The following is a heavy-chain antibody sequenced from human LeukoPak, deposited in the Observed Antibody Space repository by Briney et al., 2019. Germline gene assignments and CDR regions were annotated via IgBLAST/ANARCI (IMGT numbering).Heavy chain of an antibody. CDR1: GYTFTSYG. V-gene: IGHV1-18*01. D-gene: IGHD1-26*01. CDR3: ARGEPIFDY. CDR2: ISTYSGNT. J-gene: IGHJ4*02. Sequence: ASVRVSCKASGYTFTSYGITRVRQAPGEGLEWMGWISTYSGNTRYAQKFQGRATMTTDTSTSTAYMELRSLRSDDTAVFYCARGEPIFDYWGQGTLVTVSS.